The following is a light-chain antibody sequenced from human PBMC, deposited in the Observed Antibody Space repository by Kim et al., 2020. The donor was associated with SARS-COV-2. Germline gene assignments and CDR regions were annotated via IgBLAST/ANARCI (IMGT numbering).Light chain of an antibody. J-gene: IGKJ2*02. CDR1: QSVSSSY. Sequence: EIVLTQSPGTLSLSPGERATLSCRASQSVSSSYLAWYQQKPGQAPRLLIYGASSRATGIPDRFSGSGSGTDFTLTISRLEPKDFAVYYCHQYGSSPSTFGQGTKLEIK. CDR3: HQYGSSPST. V-gene: IGKV3-20*01. CDR2: GAS.